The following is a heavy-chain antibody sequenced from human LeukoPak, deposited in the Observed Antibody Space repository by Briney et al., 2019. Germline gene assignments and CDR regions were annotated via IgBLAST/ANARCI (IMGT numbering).Heavy chain of an antibody. J-gene: IGHJ6*03. CDR2: INWNGGNT. V-gene: IGHV3-20*04. Sequence: PEGSLRLSCAASGFIFNDHGMSWVRQGPGKGLEWVSGINWNGGNTNYADSVKGRFTISRDNAKNSLYLQMNSLRAEDTALYYCARGDFYYYMDVWGKGTTVTVSS. CDR1: GFIFNDHG. CDR3: ARGDFYYYMDV.